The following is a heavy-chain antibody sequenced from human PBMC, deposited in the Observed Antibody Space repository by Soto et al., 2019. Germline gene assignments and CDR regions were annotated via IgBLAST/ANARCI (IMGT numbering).Heavy chain of an antibody. Sequence: SVKVFCKASGGTFSSYAISWVRQAPGQGLEWMGGIIPIFGTANYAQKFQGRVTITADESTSTAYMELSSLRSEDTAVYYCARDSGYSGYEADYYYYGMDVWGQGTTVTVSS. CDR3: ARDSGYSGYEADYYYYGMDV. CDR1: GGTFSSYA. J-gene: IGHJ6*02. D-gene: IGHD5-12*01. V-gene: IGHV1-69*13. CDR2: IIPIFGTA.